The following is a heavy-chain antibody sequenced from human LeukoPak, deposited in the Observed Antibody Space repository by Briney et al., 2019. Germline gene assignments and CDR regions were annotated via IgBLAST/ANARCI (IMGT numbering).Heavy chain of an antibody. Sequence: GGSLRLSCAASGFTFSSFDMHWVRQAPGKGLEWVSYISSSGSTIYYADSVKGRFTISRDNAKNSLYLQMNSLRAEDTAVYYCAWELTGDYDYWGQGTLVTVSS. CDR3: AWELTGDYDY. CDR1: GFTFSSFD. D-gene: IGHD7-27*01. CDR2: ISSSGSTI. J-gene: IGHJ4*02. V-gene: IGHV3-48*03.